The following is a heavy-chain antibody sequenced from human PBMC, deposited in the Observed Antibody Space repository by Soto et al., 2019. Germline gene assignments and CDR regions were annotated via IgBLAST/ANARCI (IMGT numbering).Heavy chain of an antibody. CDR2: ISGSGGST. CDR3: AKDFFGGVIVIVPNFDY. Sequence: GGSLRLSCAASGFTFSSYAMSWVRQAPGKGLEWVSAISGSGGSTYYADSVKGRFTISRDNSKNTLYLQMNSLRAEDTAVYYCAKDFFGGVIVIVPNFDYWGQGTLVTVSS. D-gene: IGHD3-16*02. J-gene: IGHJ4*02. CDR1: GFTFSSYA. V-gene: IGHV3-23*01.